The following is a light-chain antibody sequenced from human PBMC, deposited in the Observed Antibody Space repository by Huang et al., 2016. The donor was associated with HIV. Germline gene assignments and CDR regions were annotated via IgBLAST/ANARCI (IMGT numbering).Light chain of an antibody. J-gene: IGKJ2*01. CDR2: GAS. CDR1: QSVSSN. V-gene: IGKV3-15*01. Sequence: EIVMTQSPATLSVSPGERATLSCRASQSVSSNLAWYQQKPGQAPRLLIYGASTRATGIAARFSGSGSGREFTLTISSLQSEDFAVYYCQQYYNWPPYTFGQGTKLEIK. CDR3: QQYYNWPPYT.